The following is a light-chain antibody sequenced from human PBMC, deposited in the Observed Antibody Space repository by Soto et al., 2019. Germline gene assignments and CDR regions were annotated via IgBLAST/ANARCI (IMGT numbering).Light chain of an antibody. V-gene: IGKV4-1*01. CDR3: QQYINAPNT. Sequence: DIVMTQSPDSLAVYLGERATINCKSSQSVLYSTNNKNYLAWYQQKPGQPPKLLIYWASTRESGVPDRFSGSGSETDFTLTISSLQAEDVAVYYCQQYINAPNTFGQGTKVEIK. CDR2: WAS. J-gene: IGKJ1*01. CDR1: QSVLYSTNNKNY.